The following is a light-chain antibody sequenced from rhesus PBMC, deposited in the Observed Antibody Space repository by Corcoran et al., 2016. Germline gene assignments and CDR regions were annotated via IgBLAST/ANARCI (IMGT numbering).Light chain of an antibody. V-gene: IGKV1-25*01. Sequence: DIQMTQSPSSLSASVGDTVTIPCQASQGITKYLAWYQQKPGKAPKLLIYDASTLQTGVPSRFSGSGFGTEFTLPISSLQPEDFATYYCQKYDTYPFTFGGGTKVELK. J-gene: IGKJ4*01. CDR1: QGITKY. CDR2: DAS. CDR3: QKYDTYPFT.